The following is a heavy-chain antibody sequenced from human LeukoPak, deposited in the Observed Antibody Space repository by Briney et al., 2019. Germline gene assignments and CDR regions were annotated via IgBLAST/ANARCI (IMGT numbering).Heavy chain of an antibody. Sequence: QAGGSLRLSCAASGFTFSGYAMHWVRQAPGKGLEWVAIIWFDGSKNYYVDSVKGRFTISRDNSKNTLYLQMNSLRADDTAVYYCAKTANPGYWGQGTLVTVSS. CDR2: IWFDGSKN. V-gene: IGHV3-33*06. D-gene: IGHD2-21*02. CDR1: GFTFSGYA. CDR3: AKTANPGY. J-gene: IGHJ4*02.